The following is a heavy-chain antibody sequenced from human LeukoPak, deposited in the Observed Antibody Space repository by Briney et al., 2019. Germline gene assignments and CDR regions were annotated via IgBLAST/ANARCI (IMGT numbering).Heavy chain of an antibody. CDR1: GFTFSSYA. CDR2: ISGSGGST. D-gene: IGHD3-22*01. J-gene: IGHJ4*02. V-gene: IGHV3-23*01. CDR3: AKDSDYYDSSGYFPSFDY. Sequence: GGSLRLSCAASGFTFSSYAMSWVRQAPGKGLEWVSAISGSGGSTYYADSVKGRFTISRDNSKNTLYLQMNSLRAEDTAVYYCAKDSDYYDSSGYFPSFDYWGQGTLVTASS.